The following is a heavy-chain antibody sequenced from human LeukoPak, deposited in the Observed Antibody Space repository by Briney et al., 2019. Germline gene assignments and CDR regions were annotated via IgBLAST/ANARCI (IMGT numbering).Heavy chain of an antibody. CDR1: GFTFKNYA. J-gene: IGHJ4*02. CDR3: AKSGLNRFDY. CDR2: IIESGEST. D-gene: IGHD2-15*01. Sequence: GGSLRLSCAASGFTFKNYAMYWVRQAPGKGLEWVSAIIESGESTYYTDSVKGRLTISRDNSKNTLYLQMNSLRAEDTALYYCAKSGLNRFDYWGQGTLVTVSS. V-gene: IGHV3-23*01.